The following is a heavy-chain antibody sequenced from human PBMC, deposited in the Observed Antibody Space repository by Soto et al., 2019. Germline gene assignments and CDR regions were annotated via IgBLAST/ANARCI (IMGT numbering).Heavy chain of an antibody. CDR2: FSGSGGSK. D-gene: IGHD5-18*01. J-gene: IGHJ5*02. Sequence: GGSLRLSCAASGFTFSSYAMSWVRQAPGKGLEWVSAFSGSGGSKYYADSVKGRFTISRDNSKNTLYVQMNSLRAEDTAVYYCAKDRGYSYGMSGWFDPWGQGTLVTVSS. CDR3: AKDRGYSYGMSGWFDP. V-gene: IGHV3-23*01. CDR1: GFTFSSYA.